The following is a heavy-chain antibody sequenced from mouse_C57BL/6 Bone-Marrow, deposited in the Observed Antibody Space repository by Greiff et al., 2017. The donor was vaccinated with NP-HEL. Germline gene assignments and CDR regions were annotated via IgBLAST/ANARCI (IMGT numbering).Heavy chain of an antibody. CDR1: GYTFTSYW. CDR2: IDPSDSET. V-gene: IGHV1-52*01. J-gene: IGHJ4*01. Sequence: QVHVKQPGAELVRPGSSVKLSCKASGYTFTSYWMHWVKQRPIQGLEWIGNIDPSDSETHYNQKFKDKATLTVDKSSSTAYMQLSSLTSEDSAVYYCARKGKGGAMDYWGQGTSVTVSS. CDR3: ARKGKGGAMDY. D-gene: IGHD2-1*01.